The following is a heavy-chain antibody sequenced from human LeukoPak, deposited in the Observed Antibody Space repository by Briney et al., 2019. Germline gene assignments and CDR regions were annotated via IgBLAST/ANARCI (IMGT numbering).Heavy chain of an antibody. J-gene: IGHJ6*02. CDR3: TKKRLNRLGFYYGIDV. V-gene: IGHV3-23*01. D-gene: IGHD4-17*01. CDR1: GFTFSTCA. Sequence: QPGGSLRLSCAASGFTFSTCAMSWVRQAPGKGLEWVSGISGTTSGTYYADSVKGRFTISRDNSKNTLFLQVNSLRAEDTAVYYCTKKRLNRLGFYYGIDVWGQGTTVTVSS. CDR2: ISGTTSGT.